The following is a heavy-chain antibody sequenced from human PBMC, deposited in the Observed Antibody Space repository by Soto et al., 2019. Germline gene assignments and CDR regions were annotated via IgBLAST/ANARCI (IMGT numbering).Heavy chain of an antibody. Sequence: GGSLRLSCSASGFTFSSYAMSWVRQAPGKGLEWVSAISGSGGSTYYADSVKGRFTISRDNSKNTLYLQMNSLRAEDTAVYYCAKASRYSATRYYLDYWGQGTLVTVSS. J-gene: IGHJ4*02. CDR1: GFTFSSYA. CDR3: AKASRYSATRYYLDY. CDR2: ISGSGGST. V-gene: IGHV3-23*01. D-gene: IGHD6-13*01.